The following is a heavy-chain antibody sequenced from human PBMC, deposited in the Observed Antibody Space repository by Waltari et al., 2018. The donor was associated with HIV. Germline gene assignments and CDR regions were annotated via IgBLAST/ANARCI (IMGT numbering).Heavy chain of an antibody. D-gene: IGHD2-2*01. J-gene: IGHJ5*02. V-gene: IGHV3-21*01. Sequence: EVQLVESGGGPVKPGGSLRLSCAAFGFTFSDYSMNWVRQAPGKGLGWVSSISSSGKFVYYADSVKGRFTISRDNAKNSLSLQMNSLRAEDTSVYHCARDSRDTSWSLNWFDPWGQGTLVTVSS. CDR1: GFTFSDYS. CDR2: ISSSGKFV. CDR3: ARDSRDTSWSLNWFDP.